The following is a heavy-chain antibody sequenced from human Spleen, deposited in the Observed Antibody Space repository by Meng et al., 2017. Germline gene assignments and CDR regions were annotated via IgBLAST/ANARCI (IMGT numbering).Heavy chain of an antibody. Sequence: GESLKISCAASGFTFSSYSMNWVRQAPGKGLEWVSSISSSSSYVYYADSVKGRFTVSRDNAKNSLYLQMNSLRAEDTALYYCAKDVTSAAGTVIDYWGQGTLVTVSS. J-gene: IGHJ4*02. CDR2: ISSSSSYV. V-gene: IGHV3-21*04. D-gene: IGHD6-13*01. CDR1: GFTFSSYS. CDR3: AKDVTSAAGTVIDY.